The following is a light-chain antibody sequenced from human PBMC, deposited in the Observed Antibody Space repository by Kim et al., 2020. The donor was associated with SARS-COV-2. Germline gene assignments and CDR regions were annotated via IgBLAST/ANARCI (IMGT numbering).Light chain of an antibody. CDR3: CSHGV. CDR2: EVS. Sequence: QSALTQPASVSGSPGQSITISCTGTSSDVGSYNLVSWYQQHPGKAPKLMIYEVSKRPSGVSNRFSGSKSGNTASLTISGLQAEDEADYCCCSHGVFGGGTQLTVL. J-gene: IGLJ2*01. V-gene: IGLV2-23*02. CDR1: SSDVGSYNL.